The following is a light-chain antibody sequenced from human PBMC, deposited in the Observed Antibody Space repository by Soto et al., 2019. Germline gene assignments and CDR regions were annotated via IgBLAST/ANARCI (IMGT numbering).Light chain of an antibody. CDR1: TSNIGAGFD. CDR2: GNN. J-gene: IGLJ2*01. CDR3: QSYDTRLSDVV. V-gene: IGLV1-40*01. Sequence: QLVLTQPPSVSGALGQRVTISCTGSTSNIGAGFDVHWYQQFPGTAPKLLIFGNNNRPSGVPDRFSGSKSGTSASLAITGLQAEDESNYYCQSYDTRLSDVVFGGGTKLTVL.